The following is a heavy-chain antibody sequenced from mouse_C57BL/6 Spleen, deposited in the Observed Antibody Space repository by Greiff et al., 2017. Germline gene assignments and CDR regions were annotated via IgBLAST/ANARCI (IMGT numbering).Heavy chain of an antibody. Sequence: QVQLQQSGAELVKPGASVKISCKASGSAFSSYWMNWVKQRPGKGLEWIGQIYPGDGDTNYTGKFKGKATLTADKSSSTAYMQLSSLTSEDSAVYCCGRHWDYAMDYWGQGTSVTVSS. CDR1: GSAFSSYW. D-gene: IGHD4-1*01. V-gene: IGHV1-80*01. J-gene: IGHJ4*01. CDR2: IYPGDGDT. CDR3: GRHWDYAMDY.